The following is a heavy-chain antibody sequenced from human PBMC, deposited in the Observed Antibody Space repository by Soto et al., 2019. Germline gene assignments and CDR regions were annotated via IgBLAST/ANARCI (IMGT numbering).Heavy chain of an antibody. V-gene: IGHV4-4*02. CDR1: GASISSGDW. Sequence: PSETLSLTCAVSGASISSGDWWSWVRQSPGKGLEWIVEIYHSGSTNHNPSLKSRVIISVDTSKNQFSLKLSSVTAADTAVYYCARDARGALRYYYYGMDVWGQGTTVTVSS. D-gene: IGHD3-10*01. J-gene: IGHJ6*02. CDR2: IYHSGST. CDR3: ARDARGALRYYYYGMDV.